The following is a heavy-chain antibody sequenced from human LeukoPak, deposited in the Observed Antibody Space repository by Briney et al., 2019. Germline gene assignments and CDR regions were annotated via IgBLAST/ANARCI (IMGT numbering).Heavy chain of an antibody. Sequence: GGSLRLSCAASGFTFNNHWMHWVRQAPGKGLVWVSRINIDGTNATYADSVKGRFTISRDNAKNSLYLQMNSLRAEDTAVYYCARERYYDSSGYWGPDAFDIWGQGTMVTVSS. V-gene: IGHV3-74*03. CDR3: ARERYYDSSGYWGPDAFDI. CDR1: GFTFNNHW. D-gene: IGHD3-22*01. CDR2: INIDGTNA. J-gene: IGHJ3*02.